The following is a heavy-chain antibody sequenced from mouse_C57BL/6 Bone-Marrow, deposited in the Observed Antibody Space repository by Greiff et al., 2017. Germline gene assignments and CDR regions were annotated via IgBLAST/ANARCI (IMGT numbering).Heavy chain of an antibody. J-gene: IGHJ4*01. CDR2: IDPSDSYN. V-gene: IGHV1-69*01. CDR1: GYTFTSYW. D-gene: IGHD1-1*02. CDR3: ARRVVVSPHAMDY. Sequence: QVQLQQPGAELVMPGASVKLSCKASGYTFTSYWMHWVKQRPGQGLEWIGEIDPSDSYNNYNQKFKGKSTLTVDKSSSTAYMQLSSLTSEDSAVYYCARRVVVSPHAMDYWGQGTSVTVSS.